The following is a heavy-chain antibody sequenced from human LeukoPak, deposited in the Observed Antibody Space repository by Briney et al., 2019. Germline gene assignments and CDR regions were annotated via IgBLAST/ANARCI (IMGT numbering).Heavy chain of an antibody. V-gene: IGHV5-51*01. J-gene: IGHJ4*02. Sequence: GASLKISCKGSGYRFATYWIGWVRPMPGKGLEWMGIIFPGDSDTIYSPSFQGQVTISADKSINTAYLQWSSLKASDTAMYYCATSESQTKFDYWGQGTLVTASS. CDR1: GYRFATYW. CDR2: IFPGDSDT. D-gene: IGHD1/OR15-1a*01. CDR3: ATSESQTKFDY.